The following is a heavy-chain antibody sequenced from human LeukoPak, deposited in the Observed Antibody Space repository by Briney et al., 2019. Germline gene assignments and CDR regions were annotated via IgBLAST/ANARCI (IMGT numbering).Heavy chain of an antibody. CDR3: ASALYYYGDYDYYYYYYMDV. J-gene: IGHJ6*03. CDR2: ISGSGGST. Sequence: GGSLRLSCAASGFTFSSYAMSWVRQAPGKGLEWVSAISGSGGSTYYADSVKGRFTISRDNSKNTLYLQMNSLRAEDTAVYYCASALYYYGDYDYYYYYYMDVWGKGTTVTVSS. CDR1: GFTFSSYA. D-gene: IGHD4-17*01. V-gene: IGHV3-23*01.